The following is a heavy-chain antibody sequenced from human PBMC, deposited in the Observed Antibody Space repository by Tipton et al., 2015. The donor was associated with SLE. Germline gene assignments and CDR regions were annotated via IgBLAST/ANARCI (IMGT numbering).Heavy chain of an antibody. CDR1: GGSFSGYY. D-gene: IGHD3-3*01. V-gene: IGHV4-59*01. J-gene: IGHJ6*03. Sequence: TLSLTCAVYGGSFSGYYWSWIRQPPGKGLEWIGYIYYSGSTNYNPSLKSRVTISVDTSKNQFSLKLNSVTAADTAVYYCARGGAFWSGPTSYYYFFYYMDVWGKGTTVTVSS. CDR3: ARGGAFWSGPTSYYYFFYYMDV. CDR2: IYYSGST.